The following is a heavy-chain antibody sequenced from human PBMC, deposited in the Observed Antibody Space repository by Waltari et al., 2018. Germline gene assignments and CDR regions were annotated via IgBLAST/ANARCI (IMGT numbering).Heavy chain of an antibody. CDR1: GGSFSGYY. D-gene: IGHD6-19*01. CDR3: ARAGKDQWLVRNHRYYFDY. CDR2: INHSGST. Sequence: QVQLQQWGAGLLKPSETLSLTCAVYGGSFSGYYWSWIRQPPGKGLEWIGEINHSGSTNYNPSRKSRVTISVDTSKNQFSLKLSSVTAADTAVYYCARAGKDQWLVRNHRYYFDYWGQGTLVTVSS. J-gene: IGHJ4*02. V-gene: IGHV4-34*01.